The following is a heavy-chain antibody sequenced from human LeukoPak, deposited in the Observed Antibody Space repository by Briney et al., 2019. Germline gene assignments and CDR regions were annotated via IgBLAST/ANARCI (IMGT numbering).Heavy chain of an antibody. Sequence: SETLSLTCTVSGGSISSYYWSWIRQPPGKGLEWIGYIYYSGSTNYNPSLKSRVTISVDTSKNQFSLKLSSVTAADTAVYYCARDRGYSYRGYYYMDVWGKGTTVTVSS. CDR2: IYYSGST. CDR1: GGSISSYY. J-gene: IGHJ6*03. CDR3: ARDRGYSYRGYYYMDV. V-gene: IGHV4-59*12. D-gene: IGHD5-18*01.